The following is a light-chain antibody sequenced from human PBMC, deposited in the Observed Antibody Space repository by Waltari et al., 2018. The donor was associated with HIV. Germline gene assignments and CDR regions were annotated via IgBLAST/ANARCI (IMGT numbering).Light chain of an antibody. CDR2: GAS. J-gene: IGKJ1*01. V-gene: IGKV3-15*01. CDR3: QHYPRT. CDR1: QSVDTN. Sequence: IVVTQSPATLSVSPGERATLSCRTSQSVDTNLAWYQQKPGQAPSLLIYGASIRATCIPARFSGSGSGTEFTLTISSLQSEDFAVYYCQHYPRTFGQGTRVEIK.